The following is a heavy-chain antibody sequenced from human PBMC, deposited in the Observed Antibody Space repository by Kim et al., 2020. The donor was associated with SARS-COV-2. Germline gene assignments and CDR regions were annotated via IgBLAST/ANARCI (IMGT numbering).Heavy chain of an antibody. Sequence: SVKVSCKASGGTFSSYAISWVRQAPGQGLEWMGGIIPIFGTANYAQKFQGRVTITADESTSTAYMELSSLRSEDTAVYYCARGPSTPTGGNPLNYYYGMDVWGQGTTVTVSS. CDR3: ARGPSTPTGGNPLNYYYGMDV. D-gene: IGHD2-15*01. V-gene: IGHV1-69*13. J-gene: IGHJ6*02. CDR2: IIPIFGTA. CDR1: GGTFSSYA.